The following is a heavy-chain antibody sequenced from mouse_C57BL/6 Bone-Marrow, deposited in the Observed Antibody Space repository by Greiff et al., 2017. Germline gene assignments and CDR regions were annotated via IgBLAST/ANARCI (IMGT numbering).Heavy chain of an antibody. D-gene: IGHD2-2*01. Sequence: EVQLQQSGPGLVKPSQSLSLTCSVTGYSITSGYYWNWIRQFPGNKLEWMGYISYDGSNNYNPSLKNRISITRDTSKNQFFLKLNSVTTEDTATYYCAKLWLRRGLDYWGQGTTLTVSS. J-gene: IGHJ2*01. V-gene: IGHV3-6*01. CDR1: GYSITSGYY. CDR3: AKLWLRRGLDY. CDR2: ISYDGSN.